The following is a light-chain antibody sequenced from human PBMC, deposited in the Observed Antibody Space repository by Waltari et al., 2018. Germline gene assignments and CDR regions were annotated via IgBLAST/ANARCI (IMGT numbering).Light chain of an antibody. CDR2: AAS. J-gene: IGKJ2*01. CDR1: QGIGSY. V-gene: IGKV1-9*01. CDR3: QQVNSYP. Sequence: IQLTQSPSSLPASVGDRVTITCWASQGIGSYLAWYQQKPGKAPKRLIYAASTVQSGVPSRFSGSGSGTDFTLTISSLQPEDFATYDCQQVNSYPFGQGTKLEIK.